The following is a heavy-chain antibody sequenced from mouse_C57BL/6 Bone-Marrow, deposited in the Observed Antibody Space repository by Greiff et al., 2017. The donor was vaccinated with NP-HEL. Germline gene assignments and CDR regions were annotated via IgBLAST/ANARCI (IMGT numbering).Heavy chain of an antibody. CDR1: GYTFTSYW. CDR2: IHPNSGST. J-gene: IGHJ2*01. V-gene: IGHV1-64*01. D-gene: IGHD1-1*01. Sequence: VQLQQPGAELVKPGASVKLSCKASGYTFTSYWMHWVKQRPGQGLEWIGMIHPNSGSTNYNEKFKSKATLTVDKSSSTAYMQLSSLTSEDSAVYYCARGYYYGSSYVGYWGQGTTLTVSS. CDR3: ARGYYYGSSYVGY.